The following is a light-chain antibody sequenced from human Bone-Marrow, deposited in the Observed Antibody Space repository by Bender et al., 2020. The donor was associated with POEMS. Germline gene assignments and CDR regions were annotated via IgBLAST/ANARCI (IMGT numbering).Light chain of an antibody. CDR3: AAWDNTLNGPGV. CDR1: SSDIGKSNL. CDR2: DVN. Sequence: QSALTQPASVSGSPGQSITISCTGTSSDIGKSNLVSWYQQHPGQAPKLIIFDVNKRPSGVSSRFSGAKSGSSASLAISGLQSEDEADYYCAAWDNTLNGPGVFGGGTKLTVL. J-gene: IGLJ3*02. V-gene: IGLV2-14*02.